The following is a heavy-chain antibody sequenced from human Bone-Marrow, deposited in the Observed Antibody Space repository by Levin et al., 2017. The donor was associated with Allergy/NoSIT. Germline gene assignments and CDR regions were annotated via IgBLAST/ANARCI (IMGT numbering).Heavy chain of an antibody. J-gene: IGHJ4*02. CDR2: INHSGST. CDR3: ARGGSNFDH. CDR1: GGSLSGYY. D-gene: IGHD1-26*01. Sequence: SETLSLTCVVYGGSLSGYYWSWVRQSPGKGLEWIGEINHSGSTSYNPSLKSRVTISVDTSKNQFSLTLTSVTAADTAMYYCARGGSNFDHWGQGTLVTVSS. V-gene: IGHV4-34*01.